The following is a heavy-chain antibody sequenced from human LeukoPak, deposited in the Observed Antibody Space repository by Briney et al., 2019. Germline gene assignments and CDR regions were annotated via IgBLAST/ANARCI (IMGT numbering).Heavy chain of an antibody. D-gene: IGHD6-6*01. CDR1: GFTFKSYA. CDR3: VKGLDYSSSQMDS. CDR2: INTNGANT. V-gene: IGHV3-64*05. J-gene: IGHJ4*02. Sequence: GGSLRLSCSASGFTFKSYAMHWVRQAPGKGLEYVSSINTNGANTYYADSVKGRFTISRDNSRDTVYVQMNSLTPEDTAVYYCVKGLDYSSSQMDSWGQGTLVTVSS.